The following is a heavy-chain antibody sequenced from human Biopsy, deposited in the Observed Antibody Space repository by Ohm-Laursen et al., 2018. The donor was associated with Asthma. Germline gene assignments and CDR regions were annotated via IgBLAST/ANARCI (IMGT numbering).Heavy chain of an antibody. V-gene: IGHV1-69*01. CDR3: ARKAGSCISRTCYSLDF. D-gene: IGHD2-2*01. Sequence: SSVKISCTSLGGTFNTYVIGWVRQAPGQGLEWMGGINSVFGTTTYPQKFQDRVTITADDSTSTVYMELSSLRSEDTAVYYCARKAGSCISRTCYSLDFWGQGTLVTVSS. J-gene: IGHJ4*02. CDR2: INSVFGTT. CDR1: GGTFNTYV.